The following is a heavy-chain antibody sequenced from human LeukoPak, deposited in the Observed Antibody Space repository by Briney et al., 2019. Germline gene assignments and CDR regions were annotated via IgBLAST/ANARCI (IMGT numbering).Heavy chain of an antibody. CDR2: VDYSGRT. V-gene: IGHV4-39*01. D-gene: IGHD3-10*01. CDR1: GGSITNSDYF. Sequence: SETLSLTCTVSGGSITNSDYFWGWLRQPPGTGLEWVGNVDYSGRTHYNPSLMSRVIIYADNSKNQFSLKLRSVTAADTAVYYCARLDASSAHFSGSFPDYWGQGTLVTVSS. J-gene: IGHJ4*02. CDR3: ARLDASSAHFSGSFPDY.